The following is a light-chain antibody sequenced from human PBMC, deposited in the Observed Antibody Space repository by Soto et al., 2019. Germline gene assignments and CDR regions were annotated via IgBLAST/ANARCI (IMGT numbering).Light chain of an antibody. J-gene: IGLJ2*01. CDR2: DIN. CDR1: SSNIGNNY. V-gene: IGLV1-51*01. CDR3: ATWDNSLSAVV. Sequence: QSVLTQPPSVSAAPGQTVTISCSGSSSNIGNNYISWYQQVPGTAPKLLIYDINERPSGIPDRFSGSKSGTSATLAITGLQTGDEADYYCATWDNSLSAVVFGGGTKLTVL.